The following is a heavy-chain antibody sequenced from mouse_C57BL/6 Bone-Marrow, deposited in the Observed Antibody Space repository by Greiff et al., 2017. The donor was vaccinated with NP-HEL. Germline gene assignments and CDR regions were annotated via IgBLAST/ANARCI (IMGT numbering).Heavy chain of an antibody. CDR1: GYTFTSYW. Sequence: QVQLQQPGAELVRPGSSVKLSCKASGYTFTSYWMHWVKQRPIQGLEWIGNIDPSDSETHYNQKFKDKATLTVDKSSSTAYMQLSSLTSEDSAVYYCARGDYYGSSYVEYFEVWGTGTTVTVSS. D-gene: IGHD1-1*01. CDR2: IDPSDSET. V-gene: IGHV1-52*01. J-gene: IGHJ1*03. CDR3: ARGDYYGSSYVEYFEV.